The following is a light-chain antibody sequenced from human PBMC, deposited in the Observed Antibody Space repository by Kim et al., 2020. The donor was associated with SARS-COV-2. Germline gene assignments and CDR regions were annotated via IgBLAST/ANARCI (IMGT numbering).Light chain of an antibody. CDR2: KAS. J-gene: IGKJ4*01. CDR1: QTISDR. CDR3: QQYDPYGEVT. Sequence: ASIGDRVSIPCRASQTISDRLAWYQQKPGKAPKLLIYKASSLQTGVPSRFGGSGSGTEFTLTISSLQPEDFATYYCQQYDPYGEVTFGGGTKLEIK. V-gene: IGKV1-5*03.